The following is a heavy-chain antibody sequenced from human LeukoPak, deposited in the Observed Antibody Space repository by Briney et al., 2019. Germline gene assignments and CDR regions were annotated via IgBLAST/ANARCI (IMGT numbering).Heavy chain of an antibody. CDR3: ARVGGISSPFSY. D-gene: IGHD3-16*02. J-gene: IGHJ4*02. V-gene: IGHV3-48*02. Sequence: GGSLRLSCAASGFTFSNYWMHWVRQAPGKGLEWVSYISTTSRTLYYADSVKGRFTISRDNAKNSLYLQMNSLRDEDTAVYYCARVGGISSPFSYWGQGTPVTVSS. CDR1: GFTFSNYW. CDR2: ISTTSRTL.